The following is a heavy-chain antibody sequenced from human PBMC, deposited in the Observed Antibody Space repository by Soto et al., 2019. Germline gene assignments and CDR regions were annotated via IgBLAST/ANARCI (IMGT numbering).Heavy chain of an antibody. CDR3: ARAPSCSSSSCYAGGYSYYAMDV. D-gene: IGHD2-2*01. CDR2: IWYDGSNK. V-gene: IGHV3-33*01. J-gene: IGHJ6*02. CDR1: GFTFSTYG. Sequence: QVQLVASGGGMVQPGRSLRLSCAASGFTFSTYGMHWVHQAPGKGLEWVAVIWYDGSNKYYADSVKGRFTISRDNSKNTLYLQMNSLRAEDTAVYYCARAPSCSSSSCYAGGYSYYAMDVWGQGTTITVSS.